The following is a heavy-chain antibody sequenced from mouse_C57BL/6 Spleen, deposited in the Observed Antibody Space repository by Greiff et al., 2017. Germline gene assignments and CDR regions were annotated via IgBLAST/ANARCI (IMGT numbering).Heavy chain of an antibody. CDR2: INPGSGGT. CDR1: GYAFTNYL. V-gene: IGHV1-54*01. J-gene: IGHJ1*03. CDR3: ARGGYGYDRCFDV. Sequence: QVQLKESGAELVRPGTSVKVSCKASGYAFTNYLIEWVKQRPGQGLEWIGVINPGSGGTNYNEKFKGKATLTADKSSSTAYMQLSSLTSEDSAVYFCARGGYGYDRCFDVWGTGTTVTVSS. D-gene: IGHD2-2*01.